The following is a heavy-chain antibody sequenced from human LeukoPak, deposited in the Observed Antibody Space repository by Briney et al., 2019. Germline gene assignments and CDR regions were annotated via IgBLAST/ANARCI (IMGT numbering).Heavy chain of an antibody. Sequence: SETLSLTCTVSGGSVTYTNYYWGWIRQPPGKGLQWIGVIYYNGKTYYNPSLKSRVTISVDTSKNQFSLKLSSVTAADTAVYYCARQYYGPYYYGMDVWGQGTTVTVSS. D-gene: IGHD4-17*01. CDR2: IYYNGKT. J-gene: IGHJ6*02. CDR1: GGSVTYTNYY. CDR3: ARQYYGPYYYGMDV. V-gene: IGHV4-39*01.